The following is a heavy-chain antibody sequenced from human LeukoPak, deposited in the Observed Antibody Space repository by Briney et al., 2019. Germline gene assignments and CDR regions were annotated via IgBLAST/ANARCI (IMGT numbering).Heavy chain of an antibody. Sequence: GGSLRLSCAASGLTFSIHWMNWVRQAPGKGLECVANINQDGSDKYYVDSVKGRFTISRDNTKNSLYLQMNSLRAEDTAVYYCTRRAAALDAFDIWGQGTMVTVSS. V-gene: IGHV3-7*01. J-gene: IGHJ3*02. D-gene: IGHD6-13*01. CDR1: GLTFSIHW. CDR3: TRRAAALDAFDI. CDR2: INQDGSDK.